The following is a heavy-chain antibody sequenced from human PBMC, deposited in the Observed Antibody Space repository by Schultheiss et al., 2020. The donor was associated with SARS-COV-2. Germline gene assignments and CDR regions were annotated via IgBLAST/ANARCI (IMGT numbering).Heavy chain of an antibody. Sequence: ETLSLTCAVYGGSFSGYYWSWIRQPPGKGLEWIGEINHSGSTNYNPSLKSRVTISVDTSKNQFSLKLSSVTAADTAVYYCARGQYDYIWGSYRYTWSYFDYWGQGTLVTVSS. CDR2: INHSGST. CDR3: ARGQYDYIWGSYRYTWSYFDY. CDR1: GGSFSGYY. D-gene: IGHD3-16*02. V-gene: IGHV4-34*01. J-gene: IGHJ4*02.